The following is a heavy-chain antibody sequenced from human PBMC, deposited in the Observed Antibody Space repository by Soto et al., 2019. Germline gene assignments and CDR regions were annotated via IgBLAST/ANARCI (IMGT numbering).Heavy chain of an antibody. CDR2: IYYSGST. CDR3: GAATKSYYYYYMDV. D-gene: IGHD6-25*01. V-gene: IGHV4-59*01. J-gene: IGHJ6*03. Sequence: SETLSLTCTLSGGSISSYYWSWIRQPPGKGLEWIGYIYYSGSTNYNPSLKSRVTISVDTSKNQFSLKLSSVTAADTAVYYCGAATKSYYYYYMDVWGKGTTVTVS. CDR1: GGSISSYY.